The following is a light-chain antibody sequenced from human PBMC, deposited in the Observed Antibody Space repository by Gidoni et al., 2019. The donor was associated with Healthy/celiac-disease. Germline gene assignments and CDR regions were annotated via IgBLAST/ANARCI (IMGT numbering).Light chain of an antibody. V-gene: IGKV1-8*01. Sequence: ALRITQSPSSLSASTGDRVTITCRASQGISSYLAWYQQKPGKAPKLLIYAASTLQSGVPSRFSGSGSGTDFTLTISCLQSEEFATYYCQQDYSYPLTFGGGTKVEIK. J-gene: IGKJ4*01. CDR2: AAS. CDR1: QGISSY. CDR3: QQDYSYPLT.